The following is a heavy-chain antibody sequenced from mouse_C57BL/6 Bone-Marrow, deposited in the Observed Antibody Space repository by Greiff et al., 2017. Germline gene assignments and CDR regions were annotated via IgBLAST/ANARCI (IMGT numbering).Heavy chain of an antibody. CDR2: IDPENGDP. CDR3: TVYYDYDDEGDD. D-gene: IGHD2-4*01. J-gene: IGHJ2*01. V-gene: IGHV14-4*01. CDR1: GFNIKDDY. Sequence: EVQLQQSGAELVRPGASVKLSCTASGFNIKDDYMHWVKQRPEQGLEWIGWIDPENGDPESASKFQGKATITADTSSHTAYMQLSSLTSEDTAVYYCTVYYDYDDEGDDWGQGTTLTASS.